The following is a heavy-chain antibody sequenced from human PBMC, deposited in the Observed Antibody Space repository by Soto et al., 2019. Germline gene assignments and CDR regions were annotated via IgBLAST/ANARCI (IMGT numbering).Heavy chain of an antibody. CDR3: AGAFCGSDCYTDANFGP. CDR2: TYYRSKWFN. V-gene: IGHV6-1*01. D-gene: IGHD2-21*01. CDR1: GDSFSSNTVA. Sequence: PSQTLSLTCGISGDSFSSNTVAWNWIRQSPSRGLEWLGRTYYRSKWFNEYAESVKSRISINADTSRNQFSLQLDFVTPEDTAIYYCAGAFCGSDCYTDANFGPWGQGTLVTVSS. J-gene: IGHJ5*02.